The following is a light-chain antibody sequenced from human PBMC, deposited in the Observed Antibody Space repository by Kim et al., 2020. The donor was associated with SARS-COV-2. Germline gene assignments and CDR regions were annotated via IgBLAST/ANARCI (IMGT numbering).Light chain of an antibody. CDR3: QSYDTRNHEV. CDR1: DGSIPSSY. V-gene: IGLV6-57*03. CDR2: EDN. J-gene: IGLJ3*02. Sequence: KTSTTSGTRSDGSIPSSYVQGYQQRPGRAPTTIIAEDNQRPSGVPDRFSGSIDSSSNSASLTISGLRTEDEADYYCQSYDTRNHEVFGGGTQLTVL.